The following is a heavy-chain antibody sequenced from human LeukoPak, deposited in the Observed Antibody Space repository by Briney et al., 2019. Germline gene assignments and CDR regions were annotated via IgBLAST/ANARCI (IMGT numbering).Heavy chain of an antibody. J-gene: IGHJ4*02. D-gene: IGHD3-10*01. V-gene: IGHV3-74*01. CDR3: ARVKYYGSGCDY. CDR1: GFTFSSYW. CDR2: INSDGRSI. Sequence: GSLRLSCAASGFTFSSYWMHWVRQAPGKGLVWVSRINSDGRSISYADSVKGRFTISRDNAKNTLYLQMDSLRAEDTAVYYCARVKYYGSGCDYWGQGTLVAVSS.